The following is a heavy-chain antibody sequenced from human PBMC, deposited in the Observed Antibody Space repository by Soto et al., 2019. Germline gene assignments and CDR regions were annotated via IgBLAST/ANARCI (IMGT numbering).Heavy chain of an antibody. CDR1: GGTFSGYF. CDR2: INHSGAT. D-gene: IGHD2-15*01. J-gene: IGHJ4*02. Sequence: QVQLQQWGAGLLKPSETLSLTCAVYGGTFSGYFWSWIRQSPGKGLQWIGEINHSGATNHNPSLKSRVIMSVDTSKNQFSLQLTSVSAADTAVYFCARGGGYCGGGSCYDDYWGQGTLVTVSS. V-gene: IGHV4-34*01. CDR3: ARGGGYCGGGSCYDDY.